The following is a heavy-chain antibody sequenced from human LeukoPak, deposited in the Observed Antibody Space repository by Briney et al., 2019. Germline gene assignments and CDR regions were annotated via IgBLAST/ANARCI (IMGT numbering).Heavy chain of an antibody. CDR3: ARDRDYIL. CDR2: INHSGST. V-gene: IGHV4-34*01. CDR1: GGSFSGYY. J-gene: IGHJ6*02. D-gene: IGHD4/OR15-4a*01. Sequence: SETLSLTGAVYGGSFSGYYWSWIRQPPGKGLEWIGEINHSGSTNYNPSLKSRVTISVDTSKNQFSLKLSSVTAADTAVYYCARDRDYILWGQGTTVTVSS.